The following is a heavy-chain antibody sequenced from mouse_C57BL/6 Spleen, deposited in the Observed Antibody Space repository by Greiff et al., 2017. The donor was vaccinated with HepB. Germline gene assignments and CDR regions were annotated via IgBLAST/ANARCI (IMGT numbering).Heavy chain of an antibody. V-gene: IGHV5-17*01. J-gene: IGHJ2*01. CDR1: GFTFSDYG. Sequence: EVQRVESGGGLVKPGGSLKLSCAASGFTFSDYGMHWVRQAPEKGLEWVAYISSGSSTIARDNAKNTLFLQMTSLRSEDTAMYYCARNYDDYFDYWGQGTTLTVSS. D-gene: IGHD2-4*01. CDR2: ISSGSS. CDR3: ARNYDDYFDY.